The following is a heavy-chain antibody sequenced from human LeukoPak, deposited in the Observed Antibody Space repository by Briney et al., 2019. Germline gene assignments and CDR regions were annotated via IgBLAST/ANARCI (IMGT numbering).Heavy chain of an antibody. Sequence: GGSLRLSCAASGFIFSGYWMNWVRQAPGKGLEWVAIIYSGGGTTKYYAESVKDRFTITRDDSRDTLYLQMNSLRAEDTAVYYCVVILVPGGVWHFDLWGRGTLVTVSS. CDR1: GFIFSGYW. V-gene: IGHV3-33*03. D-gene: IGHD2-2*01. J-gene: IGHJ2*01. CDR3: VVILVPGGVWHFDL. CDR2: IYSGGGTTK.